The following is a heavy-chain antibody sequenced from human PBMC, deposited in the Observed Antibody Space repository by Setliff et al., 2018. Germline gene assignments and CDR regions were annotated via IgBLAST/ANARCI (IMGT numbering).Heavy chain of an antibody. V-gene: IGHV4-61*01. J-gene: IGHJ4*02. CDR1: GDSISSSSYY. CDR3: ARGGTFRYFDY. Sequence: PSETLSLTCTVSGDSISSSSYYWSWIRQPPGKGLEFIGYVYYSGIANYSPSLKSRLTISVDTSKNQFSLKLRSVTAADTAVYYCARGGTFRYFDYWGQGTPVTVSS. D-gene: IGHD5-12*01. CDR2: VYYSGIA.